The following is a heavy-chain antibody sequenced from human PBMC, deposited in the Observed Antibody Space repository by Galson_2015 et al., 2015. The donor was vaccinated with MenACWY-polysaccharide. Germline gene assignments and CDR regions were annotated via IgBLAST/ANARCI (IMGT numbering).Heavy chain of an antibody. J-gene: IGHJ6*02. CDR3: ARHRPRGNGMDV. D-gene: IGHD1-14*01. CDR1: GLIVSANY. V-gene: IGHV3-53*01. Sequence: SLRLSCAASGLIVSANYMAWFRQPPGKGLEWVSTIYSGGNTYYADSVKGRFTISSDNSKNTLYLQMNGLRADDTAMYYCARHRPRGNGMDVWGQGTTVTVSS. CDR2: IYSGGNT.